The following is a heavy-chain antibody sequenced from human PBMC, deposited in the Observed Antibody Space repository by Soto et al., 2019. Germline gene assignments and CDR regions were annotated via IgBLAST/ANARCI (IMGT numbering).Heavy chain of an antibody. Sequence: SETLSLTCTVSGDSITSGGYYWSWIRQHPGKGLEWIGYIYYSVYYNGRTFYNPSLQSRVILSMDTSKNQFSLKLSSVTAADTAVYYCARKQSGFFYGIDYWGQGTLVTVSS. CDR2: IYYSVYYNGRT. V-gene: IGHV4-31*03. CDR1: GDSITSGGYY. CDR3: ARKQSGFFYGIDY. J-gene: IGHJ4*02. D-gene: IGHD3-3*01.